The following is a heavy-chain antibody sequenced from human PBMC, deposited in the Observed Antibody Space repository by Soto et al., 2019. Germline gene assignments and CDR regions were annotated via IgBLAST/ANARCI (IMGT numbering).Heavy chain of an antibody. CDR3: ARPGWEYQLLF. CDR2: ISVYSGNT. Sequence: ASVKVSCKASGSTLSAHGISWVRQAPGQGFEWMGWISVYSGNTKYAQNFQGRVTMTTDTSTSTAYMELRSLRSDDTAVYYCARPGWEYQLLFWGQGTMVTVSS. CDR1: GSTLSAHG. J-gene: IGHJ3*01. V-gene: IGHV1-18*04. D-gene: IGHD2-2*01.